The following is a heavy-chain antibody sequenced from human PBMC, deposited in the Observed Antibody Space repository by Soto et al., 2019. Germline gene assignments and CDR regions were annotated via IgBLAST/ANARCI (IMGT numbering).Heavy chain of an antibody. D-gene: IGHD5-12*01. J-gene: IGHJ4*02. V-gene: IGHV3-23*01. CDR2: ISGSGGST. CDR3: AKDPYRYGYGEDSFDC. Sequence: EVQLLESGGGLVQPGGSLRLSCVASGFSFVDYAMTWVRQAPGKGLEWVSAISGSGGSTYYADAVRGRFTISRDHSKNTLFLQMDRLRVEDTAIYYCAKDPYRYGYGEDSFDCWGQGTLVTVSS. CDR1: GFSFVDYA.